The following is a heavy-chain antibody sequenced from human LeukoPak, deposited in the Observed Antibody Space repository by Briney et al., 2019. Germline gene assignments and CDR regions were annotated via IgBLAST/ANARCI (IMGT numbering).Heavy chain of an antibody. J-gene: IGHJ6*02. CDR1: GGSITSYY. CDR2: IYYSGST. Sequence: SETLSLTCTVSGGSITSYYWSWIRQPPGKGLEWIGYIYYSGSTNYNPSLKSRVTISVDTSKNQFSLKLSSVTAADTAVYYCARDSKVVYYYYGMDVWGQGTTVTVSS. CDR3: ARDSKVVYYYYGMDV. V-gene: IGHV4-59*01.